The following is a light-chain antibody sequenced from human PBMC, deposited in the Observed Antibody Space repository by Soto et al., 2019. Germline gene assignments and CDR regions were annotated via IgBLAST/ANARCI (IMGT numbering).Light chain of an antibody. J-gene: IGKJ2*01. CDR3: QQHGRSPPYT. Sequence: PGERATPSCRASQSVSSSYLAWYQQKPCQAPRLLIYGASTRATGIPDRFSGGGSGTDFTLTISRLEPEDFAVYYCQQHGRSPPYTFGQGTKLEIK. CDR2: GAS. V-gene: IGKV3-20*01. CDR1: QSVSSSY.